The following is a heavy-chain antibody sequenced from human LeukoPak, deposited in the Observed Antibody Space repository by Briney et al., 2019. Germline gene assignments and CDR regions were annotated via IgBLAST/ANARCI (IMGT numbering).Heavy chain of an antibody. CDR3: ARDPLGYCSGGSCYYGMDV. CDR2: ISGSGGST. D-gene: IGHD2-15*01. V-gene: IGHV3-23*01. CDR1: GFTVSSNY. J-gene: IGHJ6*02. Sequence: PGGSLRLSCAASGFTVSSNYMSWVRQAPGKGLEWVSAISGSGGSTYYADSVKGRFTISRDNSKNTLYLQMNSLRAEDTAVYYCARDPLGYCSGGSCYYGMDVWGQGTTVTVSS.